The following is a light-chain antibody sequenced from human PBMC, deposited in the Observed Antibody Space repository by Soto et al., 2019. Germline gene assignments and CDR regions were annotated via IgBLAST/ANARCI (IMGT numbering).Light chain of an antibody. CDR2: GTS. J-gene: IGKJ4*01. Sequence: EVVLTQSPGTLSLSPGQRATLSCRASQYVSSTYLAWYQQKPGQAPRLLLYGTSSRAAGIPDRFSGSGSGTDFTLTISRLEPEDFAVYYCQQYGNSQATFGGGTKVEIK. V-gene: IGKV3-20*01. CDR1: QYVSSTY. CDR3: QQYGNSQAT.